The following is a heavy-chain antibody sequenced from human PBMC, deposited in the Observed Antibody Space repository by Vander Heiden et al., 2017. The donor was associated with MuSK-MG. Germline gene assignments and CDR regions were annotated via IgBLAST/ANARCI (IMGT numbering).Heavy chain of an antibody. CDR1: GGSFSGYY. J-gene: IGHJ6*02. CDR2: INHSGST. Sequence: QVQLQQWAAGLLHPSETLSLTCAVYGGSFSGYYWSWIRPPPGKGLEWIGEINHSGSTNYNPSLKSRVTISVDTSKNQFSLKLSSVTAADTAVYYCARRWRGYYGSATGYYYYGMDVWGQGTTVTVSS. V-gene: IGHV4-34*01. D-gene: IGHD3-10*01. CDR3: ARRWRGYYGSATGYYYYGMDV.